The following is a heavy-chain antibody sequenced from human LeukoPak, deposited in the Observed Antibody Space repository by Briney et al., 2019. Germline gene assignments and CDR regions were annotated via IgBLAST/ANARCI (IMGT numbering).Heavy chain of an antibody. CDR3: AKDAQRGCDYSNSLEY. CDR1: GFTFSSYA. J-gene: IGHJ4*02. D-gene: IGHD4-11*01. Sequence: GGSLRLSCAASGFTFSSYAMSWVRQAPGKGLEWVAVIWSDGTEKYYADDVKGRFTVSRDDYRNTLYLEMNSLRGEDTAVYYCAKDAQRGCDYSNSLEYWGQGTLDTVSS. V-gene: IGHV3-33*03. CDR2: IWSDGTEK.